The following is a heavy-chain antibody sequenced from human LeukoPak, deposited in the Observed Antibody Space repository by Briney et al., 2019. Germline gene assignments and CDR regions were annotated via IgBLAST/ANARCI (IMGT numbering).Heavy chain of an antibody. Sequence: GGSLRLSCAASAFTFSSYSMNWVRQAPGKVLEWVSSISSSGSYIYYAGSVKGRFTISRDNAKNSLYLQMNSLRAEDTAVYYCARVGPWVNPDYYYYYMDVWGKGTTVTVSS. CDR3: ARVGPWVNPDYYYYYMDV. CDR2: ISSSGSYI. V-gene: IGHV3-21*01. J-gene: IGHJ6*03. CDR1: AFTFSSYS. D-gene: IGHD1-14*01.